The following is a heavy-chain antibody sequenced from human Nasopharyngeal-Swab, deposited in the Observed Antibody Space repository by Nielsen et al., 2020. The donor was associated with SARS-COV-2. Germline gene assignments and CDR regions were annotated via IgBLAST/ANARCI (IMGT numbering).Heavy chain of an antibody. CDR3: ARHLVGYSSGWYYWFDP. V-gene: IGHV5-10-1*01. CDR1: GYSFTSYW. J-gene: IGHJ5*02. CDR2: IDPSDSYT. D-gene: IGHD6-19*01. Sequence: GESLKISCKGSGYSFTSYWISWVRQMPGKGLEWMGRIDPSDSYTNYSPSFQGHVTISADKSISTAYLQWSSLKASDTAMYYCARHLVGYSSGWYYWFDPWGQGTLVTVSS.